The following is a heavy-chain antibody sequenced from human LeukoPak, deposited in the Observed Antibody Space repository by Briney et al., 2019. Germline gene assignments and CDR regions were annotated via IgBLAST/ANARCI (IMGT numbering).Heavy chain of an antibody. CDR2: IIPIFGTA. Sequence: ASVKVSCKASGGTFSSYAISWVRQAPGQGLEWMGGIIPIFGTANYAQKFQGRVTITADESTSTAYMELSSLRSEDTAVYYCAREVGARSVDDYWGQGTLVTVSS. D-gene: IGHD1-26*01. CDR1: GGTFSSYA. J-gene: IGHJ4*02. V-gene: IGHV1-69*01. CDR3: AREVGARSVDDY.